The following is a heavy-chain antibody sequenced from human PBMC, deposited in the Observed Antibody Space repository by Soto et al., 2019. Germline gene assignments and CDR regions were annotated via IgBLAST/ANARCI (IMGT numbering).Heavy chain of an antibody. CDR3: ARAVRDWPTFDY. D-gene: IGHD2-21*02. CDR2: INPSDGST. J-gene: IGHJ4*02. CDR1: GYTFTSFY. Sequence: ASVKVSCKTSGYTFTSFYIHWVRQAPGQGLEWIGLINPSDGSTNYAQKFQGRVTMTGDTSTSTVYMEVTSLRSDDTAVYFCARAVRDWPTFDYWGQEALVTVSS. V-gene: IGHV1-46*01.